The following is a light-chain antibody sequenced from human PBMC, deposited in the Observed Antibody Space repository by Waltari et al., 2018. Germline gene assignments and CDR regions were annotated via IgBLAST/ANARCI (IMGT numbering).Light chain of an antibody. J-gene: IGLJ2*01. Sequence: QSALTQPASVSGSPGQSITISCTGTSSDVGAYNYVPWYPQHPGKVPKLIIYDVSPRPSGVSFRFSGSKSDNTASLTISGLQAEDEADYYCISYTTSDTMIFGGGTKLTVL. CDR1: SSDVGAYNY. CDR2: DVS. CDR3: ISYTTSDTMI. V-gene: IGLV2-14*03.